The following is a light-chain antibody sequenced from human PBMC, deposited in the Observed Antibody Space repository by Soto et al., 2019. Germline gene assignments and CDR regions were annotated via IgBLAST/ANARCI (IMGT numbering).Light chain of an antibody. CDR1: SSDVGGYNF. CDR2: DVN. CDR3: CSYTSSSTHV. V-gene: IGLV2-14*03. Sequence: QSVLTQPASVSGSPGQSITISCTGTSSDVGGYNFVSWYQQHPGKVPKLMIFDVNRRPSGVSDRFSGSKSGNTASLTIYGLQAEDEGYYYCCSYTSSSTHVFGSGTKVTVL. J-gene: IGLJ1*01.